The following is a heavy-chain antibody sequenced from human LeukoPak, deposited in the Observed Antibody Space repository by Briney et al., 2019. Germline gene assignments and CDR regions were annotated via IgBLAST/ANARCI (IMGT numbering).Heavy chain of an antibody. V-gene: IGHV1-18*01. CDR1: GYTFARHG. Sequence: SSVKVSCKASGYTFARHGITWLRQAPGQGLEWVGWVSPYNDNTNYAQKLQGRVTMTTDTSTSTADMELRSLRSDDTAVYYCARDEYYYDSSGYYSPYYLDYWGQGTLVTVSS. D-gene: IGHD3-22*01. J-gene: IGHJ4*02. CDR3: ARDEYYYDSSGYYSPYYLDY. CDR2: VSPYNDNT.